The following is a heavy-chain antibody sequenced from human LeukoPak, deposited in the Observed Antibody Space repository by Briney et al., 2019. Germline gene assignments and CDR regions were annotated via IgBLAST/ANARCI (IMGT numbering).Heavy chain of an antibody. CDR2: IRGSGGTT. J-gene: IGHJ4*02. Sequence: GGSLRLSCVASGFTFTNYAMRWVRQAPGKGLEWVSYIRGSGGTTHDADSVKGRFTISRDTSKNTVYLQMNSLRDEDTAVYYCAKDLGTSQDFDYWGQGTLVTVSS. V-gene: IGHV3-23*01. CDR1: GFTFTNYA. CDR3: AKDLGTSQDFDY.